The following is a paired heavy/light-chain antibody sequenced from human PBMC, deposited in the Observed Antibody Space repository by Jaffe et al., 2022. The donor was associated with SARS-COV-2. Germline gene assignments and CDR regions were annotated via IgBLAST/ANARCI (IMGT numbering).Light chain of an antibody. CDR2: DGS. V-gene: IGKV3-11*01. Sequence: EIVLTQSPATLSLSPGERATLSCRASQSVSSYLAWYQQKPGQAPRLLIYDGSNRATGIPARFSGSGSGTDFTLTISSLEPDDFAVYYCQQRSNSPGTFGQGTQLEIK. CDR1: QSVSSY. CDR3: QQRSNSPGT. J-gene: IGKJ2*02.
Heavy chain of an antibody. J-gene: IGHJ2*01. V-gene: IGHV4-38-2*02. CDR3: ARTRSSVGYFDL. CDR2: IYSSGST. Sequence: QVQLQESGPGLVKPSETLSLTCNVSGYSISTDFYWGWIRQPPGKGLEWIASIYSSGSTNYNPSLRSRVTISIDTSKNQFSLKLTSVTAADTAMFYCARTRSSVGYFDLWGRGTLVTVSS. CDR1: GYSISTDFY.